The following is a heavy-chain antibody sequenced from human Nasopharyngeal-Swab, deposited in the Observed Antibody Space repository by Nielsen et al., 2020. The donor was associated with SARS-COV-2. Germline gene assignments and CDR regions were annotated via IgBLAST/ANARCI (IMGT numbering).Heavy chain of an antibody. CDR3: ARAVAGATDY. CDR2: LKEDGSQK. V-gene: IGHV3-7*03. Sequence: GGSLRLSCAVSGFTFSTFWMTWVRQAPGRGLEWVANLKEDGSQKYYLDSVKGRFTISRDNAKNSLYLQMNSLRAEDTAIYFCARAVAGATDYWGQGTLVTVSS. CDR1: GFTFSTFW. D-gene: IGHD1-26*01. J-gene: IGHJ4*02.